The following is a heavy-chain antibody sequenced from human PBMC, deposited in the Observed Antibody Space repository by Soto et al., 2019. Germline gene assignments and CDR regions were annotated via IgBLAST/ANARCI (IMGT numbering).Heavy chain of an antibody. D-gene: IGHD1-1*01. CDR1: GYTFSTHA. V-gene: IGHV1-3*01. Sequence: ASVKVSCTASGYTFSTHAMHRVRQAPGQSLEWMGWINGGTGQTKHSHRFQDRVTITRDTSASTAYMELSSLRSEDTAVYYCARGKGMEENYYYYGLDIWGQGTTVTVSS. CDR3: ARGKGMEENYYYYGLDI. CDR2: INGGTGQT. J-gene: IGHJ6*02.